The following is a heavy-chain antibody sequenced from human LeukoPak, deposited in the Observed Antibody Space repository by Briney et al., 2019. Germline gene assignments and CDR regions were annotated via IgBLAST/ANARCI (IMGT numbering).Heavy chain of an antibody. V-gene: IGHV3-53*01. CDR1: GFTVSSNY. CDR3: ARDNRYYDYVWGSYDYGMDV. J-gene: IGHJ6*02. D-gene: IGHD3-16*01. CDR2: IYSGGST. Sequence: GGSLRLSCAASGFTVSSNYMSWVRQAPGKGLEWVSVIYSGGSTYYADSVKGRFTISRDNSKNTLYLQMNSLRAEDTAVYYCARDNRYYDYVWGSYDYGMDVWGQGTTVTVPS.